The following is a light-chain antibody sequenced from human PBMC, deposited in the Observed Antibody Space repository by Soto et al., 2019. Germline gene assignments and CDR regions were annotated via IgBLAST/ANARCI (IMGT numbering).Light chain of an antibody. Sequence: EIVLTQSPATLSLSPGERATLSCRASQSVSNYLAWFQQKPGQAPRLLIYDASNRATGIPARFRGSGSGTDFTLTISSLGPEDFEVYYCQQRSSWPLLTFGGGTKVEI. CDR3: QQRSSWPLLT. J-gene: IGKJ4*01. CDR1: QSVSNY. CDR2: DAS. V-gene: IGKV3-11*01.